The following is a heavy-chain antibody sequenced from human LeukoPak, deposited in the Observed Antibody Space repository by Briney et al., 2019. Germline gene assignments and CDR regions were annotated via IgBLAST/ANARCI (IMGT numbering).Heavy chain of an antibody. CDR1: GFTFINYN. V-gene: IGHV3-30*02. CDR3: AKDGGNYDGDH. CDR2: IRYDESDK. J-gene: IGHJ4*02. Sequence: GGFLSPSCAGSGFTFINYNMHWVRQPPGRGLEWVAFIRYDESDKYYADSVKGRFTISRDNSKNTVYLQMNSLRAEDTAVYYCAKDGGNYDGDHWGQGTLVTVSS. D-gene: IGHD1-7*01.